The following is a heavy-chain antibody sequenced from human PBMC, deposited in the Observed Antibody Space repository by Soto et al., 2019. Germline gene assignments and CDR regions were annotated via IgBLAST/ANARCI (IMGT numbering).Heavy chain of an antibody. D-gene: IGHD3-3*01. CDR2: INPSGGST. CDR1: VYTFTSYY. CDR3: ARGRGAPYYDFWSGYYPYTYPEPYYFDY. V-gene: IGHV1-46*03. Sequence: ASVKVSCKASVYTFTSYYMHWVRQAPGPGLEWMGIINPSGGSTSYAQKFQGRVTMTRDTSTSTVYMELSSLRSEDTAVYYCARGRGAPYYDFWSGYYPYTYPEPYYFDYWGQGTLVTVSS. J-gene: IGHJ4*02.